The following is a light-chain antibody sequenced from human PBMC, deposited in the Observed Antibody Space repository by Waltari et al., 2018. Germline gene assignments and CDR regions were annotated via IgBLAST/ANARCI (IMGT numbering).Light chain of an antibody. CDR3: QQYNKWV. J-gene: IGKJ1*01. Sequence: ILMTQSPATLSVSPGERVTLSCRASQSVGSSLAWYQQKPGQAPRLLIYGASTRATGIPARVSGSGSGTEFTLTISSLQSEDFAVYYCQQYNKWVFGQGTKVEIK. CDR2: GAS. V-gene: IGKV3-15*01. CDR1: QSVGSS.